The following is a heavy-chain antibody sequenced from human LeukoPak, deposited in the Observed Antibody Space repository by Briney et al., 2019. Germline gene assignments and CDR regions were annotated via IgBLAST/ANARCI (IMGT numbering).Heavy chain of an antibody. J-gene: IGHJ3*01. CDR2: IDPNTGGT. Sequence: ASVTVSCKASGYTFTRYYIHWLRQAPGQGIEWMGWIDPNTGGTNFAQKFQGRITMTRDTSINTVYMELNRLRSDDTAVYYCTKNQNSGTIITPLDPFDVWGQGTMVTVSS. V-gene: IGHV1-2*02. D-gene: IGHD3-10*01. CDR1: GYTFTRYY. CDR3: TKNQNSGTIITPLDPFDV.